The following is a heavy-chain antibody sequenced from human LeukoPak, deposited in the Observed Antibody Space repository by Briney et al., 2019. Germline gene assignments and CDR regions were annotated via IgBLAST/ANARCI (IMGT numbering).Heavy chain of an antibody. D-gene: IGHD6-13*01. CDR2: ISGSGGST. CDR1: GFTFSSYG. Sequence: PGGSLRLSCAASGFTFSSYGMSWVRQAPGKGLEWVSAISGSGGSTYYADSVKGRFTISRDNSKNTLYLQMNSLRAEDTAVYYCAKEFSSSWYIRPYYYMDVWGKGTTVTISS. V-gene: IGHV3-23*01. CDR3: AKEFSSSWYIRPYYYMDV. J-gene: IGHJ6*03.